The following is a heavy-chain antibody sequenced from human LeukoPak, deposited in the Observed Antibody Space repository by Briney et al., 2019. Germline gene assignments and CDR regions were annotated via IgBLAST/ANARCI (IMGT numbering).Heavy chain of an antibody. CDR3: AREGTIINYYFDY. J-gene: IGHJ4*02. D-gene: IGHD2/OR15-2a*01. Sequence: SETLSLTCTVSGGSISSHYWSWIRQPPGKVLEWIGYIYYTGSTNYNPSLKSRVTISVDTSENQFSLKLSSVTAADTAVYYCAREGTIINYYFDYWGQGTLVTVSS. CDR2: IYYTGST. V-gene: IGHV4-59*11. CDR1: GGSISSHY.